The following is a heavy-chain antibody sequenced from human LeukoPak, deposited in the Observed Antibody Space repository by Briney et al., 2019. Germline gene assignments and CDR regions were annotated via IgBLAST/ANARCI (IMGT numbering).Heavy chain of an antibody. D-gene: IGHD4-23*01. Sequence: GGSLRLSCAASGFTFSSYWMSWVRQAPGKGLVWVSRIASDGSSTTYADSVKGRFSISRDNAKNPLYLQMNSLRVEDTAVYYCARGRPHGNDYWGQGTLVTVSS. CDR2: IASDGSST. CDR1: GFTFSSYW. CDR3: ARGRPHGNDY. J-gene: IGHJ4*02. V-gene: IGHV3-74*01.